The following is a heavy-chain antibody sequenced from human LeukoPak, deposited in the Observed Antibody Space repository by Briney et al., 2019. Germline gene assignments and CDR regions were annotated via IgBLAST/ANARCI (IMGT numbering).Heavy chain of an antibody. CDR2: VYPGNSDT. Sequence: GESLKISCKGSEYFVTHRWIGWVRQMPGKGLEWMGIVYPGNSDTKYSPSFQGQVTMSVDRSISTAYLQWSSLKASDTAMYYCAYSGTYYNPPFQYWGQGTPVTVSS. CDR1: EYFVTHRW. J-gene: IGHJ4*02. V-gene: IGHV5-51*01. D-gene: IGHD3-10*01. CDR3: AYSGTYYNPPFQY.